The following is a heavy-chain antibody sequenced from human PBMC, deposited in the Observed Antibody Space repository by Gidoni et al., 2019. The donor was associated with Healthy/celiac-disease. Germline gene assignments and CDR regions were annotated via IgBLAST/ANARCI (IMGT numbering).Heavy chain of an antibody. CDR3: ARTYVLRFLEWSSYGMDV. D-gene: IGHD3-3*01. Sequence: QVQLVQSGAEVKKPGASVKVSCKASGYTFTGYYMHWVRQAPGQGLEWMGWINPNSGGTNYAHKFQGRVTMTRDTSISTAYMELSRLRSDDTAVYYCARTYVLRFLEWSSYGMDVWGQGTTVTVSS. CDR2: INPNSGGT. V-gene: IGHV1-2*07. CDR1: GYTFTGYY. J-gene: IGHJ6*02.